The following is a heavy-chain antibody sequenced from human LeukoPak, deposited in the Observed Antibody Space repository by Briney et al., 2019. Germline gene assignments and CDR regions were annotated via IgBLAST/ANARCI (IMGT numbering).Heavy chain of an antibody. V-gene: IGHV3-30-3*01. CDR1: GFTFSIYA. J-gene: IGHJ3*02. CDR3: ARRDFYGGNSLDAFDI. D-gene: IGHD4-23*01. Sequence: GRSLRLSCAASGFTFSIYAKHWVRQAPGKGLEWVAIISCDGTIKDYADSVKGRFTISRDNSKNTLYLQMNSLRAEDTAVYYCARRDFYGGNSLDAFDIWGQGTMVTVSS. CDR2: ISCDGTIK.